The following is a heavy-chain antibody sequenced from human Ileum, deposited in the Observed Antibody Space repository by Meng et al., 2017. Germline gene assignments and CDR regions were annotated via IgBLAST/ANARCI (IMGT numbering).Heavy chain of an antibody. V-gene: IGHV1-18*01. CDR1: GSIFTRYG. J-gene: IGHJ4*02. D-gene: IGHD4-23*01. CDR3: ARDTVGTTLGDY. Sequence: QVQLVQSGAEVQKAGASGKVYCKASGSIFTRYGIGWVRQAPGKGLEWMGWISAYSGNTKYAQKLQGRVTMTTDTSTSTAYMELRNLRSDDTAVYYCARDTVGTTLGDYWGQGTLVTVSS. CDR2: ISAYSGNT.